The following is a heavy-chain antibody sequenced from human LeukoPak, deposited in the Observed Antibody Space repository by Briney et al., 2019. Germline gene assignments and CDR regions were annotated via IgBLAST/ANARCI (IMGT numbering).Heavy chain of an antibody. CDR3: ARSELDTVDY. Sequence: PGGSLRLSCAASGFTFSSYGMHWVRQAPGKGLEWVAVISYDGSNKYYADSVKGRFTISRDNSENTLYLQMNSLRAEDTAVYYCARSELDTVDYWGQGTLVTVSS. CDR2: ISYDGSNK. CDR1: GFTFSSYG. D-gene: IGHD1-14*01. J-gene: IGHJ4*02. V-gene: IGHV3-30*03.